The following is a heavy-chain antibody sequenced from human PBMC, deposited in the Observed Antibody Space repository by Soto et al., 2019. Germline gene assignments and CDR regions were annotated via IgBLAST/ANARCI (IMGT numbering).Heavy chain of an antibody. D-gene: IGHD1-26*01. CDR3: AAAYSGSYYRDY. V-gene: IGHV1-58*01. J-gene: IGHJ4*02. CDR1: GFTFTSSA. CDR2: IVVGSGNT. Sequence: SVKVSCKASGFTFTSSAEQWVRQARGQRLEWIGWIVVGSGNTNYAQKFQERVTITGDMSTSTAYMELSSLRSEDTAVYYCAAAYSGSYYRDYWGQGTLVTVSS.